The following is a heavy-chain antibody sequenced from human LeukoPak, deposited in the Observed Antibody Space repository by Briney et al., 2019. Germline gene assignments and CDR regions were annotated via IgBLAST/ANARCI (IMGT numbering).Heavy chain of an antibody. CDR1: GFTFSSNV. CDR2: IPASGGST. V-gene: IGHV3-23*01. Sequence: GGSLRLSCVASGFTFSSNVMIWVRQAPGKGLEWVSSIPASGGSTYYADSVKGRFTISRDNSKNSLYLQMNSLRAEDTAVYYCAKETSGGWYFDYWGQGTLVTVSS. J-gene: IGHJ4*02. D-gene: IGHD6-19*01. CDR3: AKETSGGWYFDY.